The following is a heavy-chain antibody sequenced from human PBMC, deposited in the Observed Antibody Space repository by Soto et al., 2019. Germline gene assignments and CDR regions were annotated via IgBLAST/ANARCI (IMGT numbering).Heavy chain of an antibody. V-gene: IGHV1-69*06. D-gene: IGHD1-26*01. CDR1: GGTFNNYA. CDR2: IIPLFGTA. Sequence: QVQLVQSGAEVKKPGSSVKVSCKASGGTFNNYAISWVRQAPGQGLEWMGGIIPLFGTANYAQKFEGRVTITADKSTDTAYMELSSLKSEDTAVYYCARLIREGYSGTYALDYWGQGTLVTVSS. CDR3: ARLIREGYSGTYALDY. J-gene: IGHJ4*02.